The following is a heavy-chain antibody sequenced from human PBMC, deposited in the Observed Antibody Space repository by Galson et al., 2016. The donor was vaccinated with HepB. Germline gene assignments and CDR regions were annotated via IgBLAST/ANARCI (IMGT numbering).Heavy chain of an antibody. CDR2: ISSRSTYI. V-gene: IGHV3-21*04. CDR3: SKGGHYSPFDP. Sequence: SLRLSCAASGFTFSTYNMNWVRQAPGKGLEWVSSISSRSTYIYYADSVRGRFTISRDNSWNTLYLQMNSLRAEDTALYYCSKGGHYSPFDPWGQGTLVTVSS. D-gene: IGHD2-21*01. CDR1: GFTFSTYN. J-gene: IGHJ5*02.